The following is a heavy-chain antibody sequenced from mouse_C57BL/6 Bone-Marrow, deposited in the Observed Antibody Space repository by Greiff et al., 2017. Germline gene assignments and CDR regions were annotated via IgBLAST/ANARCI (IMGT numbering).Heavy chain of an antibody. CDR2: IDPENGDT. CDR3: TTFYYRNLAYYFDY. D-gene: IGHD2-1*01. Sequence: VQLQQSGAELVRPGASVKLSCTASGFNIKDDYMHWVKQRPEQGLEWIGWIDPENGDTEYASKFQGKATITADTSSNTAYLQLSSLTSEDTAVDDCTTFYYRNLAYYFDYWGQGTTLTVSS. V-gene: IGHV14-4*01. J-gene: IGHJ2*01. CDR1: GFNIKDDY.